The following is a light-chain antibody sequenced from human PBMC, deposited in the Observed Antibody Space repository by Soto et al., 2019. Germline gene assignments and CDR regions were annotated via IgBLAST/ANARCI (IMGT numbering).Light chain of an antibody. CDR1: SRDVGIYNR. CDR2: GVN. J-gene: IGLJ1*01. CDR3: SSSSSINTYV. Sequence: QSLLTQPPSVSASPGQSVTISCTGTSRDVGIYNRVSWYQQRTGTAPKLIIYGVNNRPSGVPDRFSGSKSGNTASLTISGLQAEDEADYYCSSSSSINTYVFGTGTKVTVL. V-gene: IGLV2-18*02.